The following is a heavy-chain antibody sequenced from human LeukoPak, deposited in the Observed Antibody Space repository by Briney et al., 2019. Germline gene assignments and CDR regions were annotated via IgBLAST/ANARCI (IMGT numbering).Heavy chain of an antibody. CDR1: GYTFTSYD. Sequence: RASVKVSCKASGYTFTSYDINWVRQATGQGLEWMGWMNPNSGNTGYAQKFQGRVTMTRDMSTSTDYMELSSLRSEDTAIYYCARDNSVGDNAWWFDPWGQGTLVTVSS. J-gene: IGHJ5*02. CDR2: MNPNSGNT. CDR3: ARDNSVGDNAWWFDP. V-gene: IGHV1-8*01. D-gene: IGHD1-26*01.